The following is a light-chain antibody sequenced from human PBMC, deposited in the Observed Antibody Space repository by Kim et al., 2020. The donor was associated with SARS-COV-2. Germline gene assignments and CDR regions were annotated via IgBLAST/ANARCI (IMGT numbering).Light chain of an antibody. Sequence: DIVMTQSPDSLAVSLVERATINCKSSQSVLYSSNNKSYLAWYQQKLGQPPNLLIYWASTRESGVPDRFSGSGSATDFTLTISSLQAEDVAVYYCEQYSNTPLTFGQGTKLEI. CDR1: QSVLYSSNNKSY. CDR3: EQYSNTPLT. J-gene: IGKJ2*01. CDR2: WAS. V-gene: IGKV4-1*01.